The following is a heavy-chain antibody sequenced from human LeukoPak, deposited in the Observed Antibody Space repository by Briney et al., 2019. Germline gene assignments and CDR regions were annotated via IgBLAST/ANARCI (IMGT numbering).Heavy chain of an antibody. J-gene: IGHJ4*02. CDR1: GGTFSSYA. D-gene: IGHD2-15*01. V-gene: IGHV1-69*13. CDR2: IIPIFGTA. Sequence: GASVKVSCKASGGTFSSYAISWVRQAPGQGLEWMGGIIPIFGTANYAQKFQGRVTITADESTSTAYMELSSLRSEDTAVYYCAKGEVVVVTAASDYWGQGSLVTVSS. CDR3: AKGEVVVVTAASDY.